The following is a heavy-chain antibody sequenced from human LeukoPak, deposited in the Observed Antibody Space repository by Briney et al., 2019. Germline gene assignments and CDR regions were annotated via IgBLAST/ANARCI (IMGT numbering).Heavy chain of an antibody. D-gene: IGHD6-13*01. CDR3: AKGSSSWYVGYFDY. CDR2: ISSSGSYI. Sequence: GGSLRLSCAASGFTFSNYSMNWVRQAPGKGLEWVSSISSSGSYIYYADSVKGRFTISRDNSKNTLYLQMNSLRAEDTAVYYCAKGSSSWYVGYFDYWGQGTLVTVSS. J-gene: IGHJ4*02. V-gene: IGHV3-21*04. CDR1: GFTFSNYS.